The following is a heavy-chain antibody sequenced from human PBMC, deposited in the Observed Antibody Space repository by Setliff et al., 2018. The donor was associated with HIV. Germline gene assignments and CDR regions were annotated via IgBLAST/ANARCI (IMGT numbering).Heavy chain of an antibody. J-gene: IGHJ6*01. CDR3: ARMFGDQGYYYGRDG. V-gene: IGHV4-59*01. CDR2: IYYSGST. Sequence: PSETLSLTCTVSGGSISSYYWSWIRQPPGKGLEWIGYIYYSGSTNYNPSLKSRVTISVDTYKNQFSRKLSSAIAADTAVYYCARMFGDQGYYYGRDGWGRGTTGTVSS. CDR1: GGSISSYY. D-gene: IGHD3-10*02.